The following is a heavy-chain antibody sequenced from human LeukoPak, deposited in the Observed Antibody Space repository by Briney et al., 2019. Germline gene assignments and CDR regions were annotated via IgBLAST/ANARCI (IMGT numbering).Heavy chain of an antibody. D-gene: IGHD1-26*01. J-gene: IGHJ4*02. CDR3: ASRSGSYYGPFDY. CDR1: GYSISSGYY. CDR2: VYHSGSA. V-gene: IGHV4-38-2*01. Sequence: SETLSLTCAVSGYSISSGYYWGWIRQPPGKGLEGLESVYHSGSAYYNPSLKSRVTISVDTSKIQFSLKLSSVTAADTAVYYCASRSGSYYGPFDYWGQGTLVTVSS.